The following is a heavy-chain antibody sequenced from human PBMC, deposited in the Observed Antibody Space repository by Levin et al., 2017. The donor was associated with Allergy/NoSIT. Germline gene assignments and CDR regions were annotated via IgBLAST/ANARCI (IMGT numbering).Heavy chain of an antibody. D-gene: IGHD4-17*01. CDR2: ISSSSSYI. CDR1: GFTFSSYS. J-gene: IGHJ6*02. V-gene: IGHV3-21*01. Sequence: PGGSLRLSCAASGFTFSSYSMNWVRQAPGKGLEWVSSISSSSSYIYYADSVKGRFTISRDNAKNSLYLQMNSLRAEDTAVYYCARDDRTTVTTTGMDVWGQGTTVTVSS. CDR3: ARDDRTTVTTTGMDV.